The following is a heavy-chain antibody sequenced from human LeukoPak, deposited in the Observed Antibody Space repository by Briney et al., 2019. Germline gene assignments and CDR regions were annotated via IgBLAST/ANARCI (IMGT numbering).Heavy chain of an antibody. J-gene: IGHJ5*02. CDR2: IYHSGNT. CDR1: GGSISSSNW. CDR3: AREYGSSHSFDP. D-gene: IGHD6-13*01. V-gene: IGHV4-4*02. Sequence: PSGTLSLTCAVSGGSISSSNWWSRVRQPPGKGLEWIGEIYHSGNTNYNPSLKSRVTISIDKSKNQFSLKLSSVTAADTAIYYCAREYGSSHSFDPWGQGTLVTVSS.